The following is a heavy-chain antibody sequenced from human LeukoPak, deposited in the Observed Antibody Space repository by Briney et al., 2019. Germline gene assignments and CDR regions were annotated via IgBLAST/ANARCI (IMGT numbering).Heavy chain of an antibody. J-gene: IGHJ4*02. CDR3: ARAGYRDAYNW. CDR2: INSDGSSR. Sequence: GGSLRLSCAASGFTFSSYWMDWVRQAPGKGLVWVSRINSDGSSRSSADSVKGRFTISRDNAKNTLSLQMNSLRAEDTAVYYCARAGYRDAYNWWGQGTLVTVSS. CDR1: GFTFSSYW. V-gene: IGHV3-74*01. D-gene: IGHD5-24*01.